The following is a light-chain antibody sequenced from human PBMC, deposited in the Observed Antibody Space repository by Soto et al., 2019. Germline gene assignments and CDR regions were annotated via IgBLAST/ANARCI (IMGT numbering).Light chain of an antibody. CDR1: QDISDY. CDR2: AAS. J-gene: IGKJ1*01. Sequence: DIQLTQSPSFLSASVGDRVTITCRASQDISDYLAWYQQRPGKAPKLLIYAASTLQSGVPSRFSGSGSGTEFTLTISSLQPEDFATYSCQQYYSYPWTFGQGTKVDI. CDR3: QQYYSYPWT. V-gene: IGKV1-9*01.